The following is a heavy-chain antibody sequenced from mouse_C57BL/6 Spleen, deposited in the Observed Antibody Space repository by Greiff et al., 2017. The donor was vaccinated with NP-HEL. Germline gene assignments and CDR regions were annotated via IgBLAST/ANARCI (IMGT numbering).Heavy chain of an antibody. CDR1: GYTFTSYW. CDR3: AKSTMVRQAWFAY. CDR2: IYPGSGST. D-gene: IGHD2-1*01. J-gene: IGHJ3*01. Sequence: VQLQQPGAELVKPGASVTMSCKASGYTFTSYWITWVKQRPGQGLAWIGDIYPGSGSTNYNEKFKSKATLTVDTSSSTAYMQLSSLTSDDSAVYYCAKSTMVRQAWFAYWGQGTLVTVSA. V-gene: IGHV1-55*01.